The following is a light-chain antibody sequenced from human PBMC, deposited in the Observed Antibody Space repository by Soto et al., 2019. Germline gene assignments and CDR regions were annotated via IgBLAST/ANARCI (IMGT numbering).Light chain of an antibody. V-gene: IGKV3-11*01. Sequence: LLRQSPATLSVSPGQRVTLSCRASQSISSYLAWYQQRPGQPSRLLIYDASNRATGIPARFSGSGSGTDFTLTISSLQPEDFATYYCQQSYSTLRSFGQGTRLEIK. CDR1: QSISSY. CDR3: QQSYSTLRS. CDR2: DAS. J-gene: IGKJ5*01.